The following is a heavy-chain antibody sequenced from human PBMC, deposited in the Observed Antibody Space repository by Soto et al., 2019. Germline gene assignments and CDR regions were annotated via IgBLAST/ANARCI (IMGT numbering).Heavy chain of an antibody. V-gene: IGHV3-23*01. Sequence: EVRLLESGGGLVPPGGSLRLSCAASGFTFTDYAMSWVRQAPGKGLECVSIIGGRGGHTSYADSVKGRFTISRDNSKNTVYVEMHGLPADDTALCFSAKGRSFLITSYATAVDYWCLGLGVTVPS. CDR2: IGGRGGHT. CDR3: AKGRSFLITSYATAVDY. CDR1: GFTFTDYA. D-gene: IGHD3-16*01. J-gene: IGHJ4*02.